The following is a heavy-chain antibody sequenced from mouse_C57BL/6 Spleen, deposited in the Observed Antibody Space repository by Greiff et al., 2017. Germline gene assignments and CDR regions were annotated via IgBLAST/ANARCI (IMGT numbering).Heavy chain of an antibody. J-gene: IGHJ4*01. Sequence: QVQLQQPGAELVKPGASVKLSCKASGYTFTSYWMQWVKQRPGQGLEWIGEIDPSDSYTNYNQKFKGKATLTVDTSSSTAYMQLSSLTSEDSAVYYCAGNADAMDYWGQGTSVTVSS. CDR3: AGNADAMDY. V-gene: IGHV1-50*01. CDR2: IDPSDSYT. CDR1: GYTFTSYW.